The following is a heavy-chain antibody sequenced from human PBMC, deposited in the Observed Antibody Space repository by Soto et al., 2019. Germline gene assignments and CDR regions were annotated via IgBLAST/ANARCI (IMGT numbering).Heavy chain of an antibody. CDR2: IHSDGSST. D-gene: IGHD1-26*01. V-gene: IGHV3-74*01. CDR1: GFTFSYYW. J-gene: IGHJ3*02. Sequence: EVQLVESGGGLVRPGGSLRLSCAASGFTFSYYWMHWVRQAPGKGLVWVSRIHSDGSSTTYADFVKGRFIISRDNARNTVDLQMNSVRVEDTAVYYCARGDRGYFAIWGQWTVVTVSS. CDR3: ARGDRGYFAI.